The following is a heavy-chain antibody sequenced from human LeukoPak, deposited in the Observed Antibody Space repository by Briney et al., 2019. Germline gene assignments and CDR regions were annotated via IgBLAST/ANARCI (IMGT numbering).Heavy chain of an antibody. D-gene: IGHD3-10*01. CDR2: IYYSGST. Sequence: PSETLSLTCTVSGGSVSSGSYYWSWIRQPPGEGLEWIGYIYYSGSTNYNPSLKSRVTISVDTSKNQFSLKLSSVTAADTAVYYCARDFYGSGSPTPGYWGQGTLVTVSS. CDR3: ARDFYGSGSPTPGY. J-gene: IGHJ4*02. CDR1: GGSVSSGSYY. V-gene: IGHV4-61*01.